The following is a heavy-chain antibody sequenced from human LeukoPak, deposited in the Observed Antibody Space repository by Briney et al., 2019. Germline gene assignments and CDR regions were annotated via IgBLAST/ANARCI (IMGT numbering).Heavy chain of an antibody. CDR2: ISSSSIYI. J-gene: IGHJ3*02. Sequence: GGSLRLSCAASGFTFSSHSMNWVRQAPGKGLEGVSSISSSSIYIYYADSVKGRFTISRDNAKNSLYLQMNSLRAEDTAVYYCARGYNNYGYVFDIWGQGTVVTVSS. D-gene: IGHD4-11*01. V-gene: IGHV3-21*01. CDR1: GFTFSSHS. CDR3: ARGYNNYGYVFDI.